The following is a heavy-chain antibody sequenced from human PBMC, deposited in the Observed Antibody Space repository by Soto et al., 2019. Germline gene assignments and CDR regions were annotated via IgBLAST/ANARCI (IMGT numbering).Heavy chain of an antibody. D-gene: IGHD4-17*01. CDR1: VFTFSGSD. CDR3: AREIVDTVTTAWFLDL. V-gene: IGHV3-13*01. Sequence: GGSLRLSCAASVFTFSGSDMHWVRQVAGKGLEWVSAIGTGHDTYYPGSVKGRFTISRENAKNSLYLQMNSLRAEDTAVYFCAREIVDTVTTAWFLDLWGRGTLVTVSS. J-gene: IGHJ2*01. CDR2: IGTGHDT.